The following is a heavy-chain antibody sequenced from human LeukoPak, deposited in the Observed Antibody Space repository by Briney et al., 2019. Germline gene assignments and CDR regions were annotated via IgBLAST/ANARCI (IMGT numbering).Heavy chain of an antibody. D-gene: IGHD3-22*01. V-gene: IGHV1-69*05. CDR2: IIPIFGTA. CDR1: GGTFSSNG. CDR3: ARGITFYYDNNGYSAFDY. Sequence: SVKVSCKASGGTFSSNGINWVRQAPGQGLEWMGRIIPIFGTANYAQKFQGRVTITTDESTNTAHMELTSLTSEDTAVYYCARGITFYYDNNGYSAFDYWGQGTLLTVSS. J-gene: IGHJ4*02.